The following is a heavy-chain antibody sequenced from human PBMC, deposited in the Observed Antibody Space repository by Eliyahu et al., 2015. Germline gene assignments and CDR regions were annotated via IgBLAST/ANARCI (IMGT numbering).Heavy chain of an antibody. CDR3: ARTTNWGNDY. CDR1: XFALSTSGMR. V-gene: IGHV2-70*04. CDR2: VDWDDDK. D-gene: IGHD3-16*01. J-gene: IGHJ4*02. Sequence: QVTLKESGPALVKPTQTLTLTCTFSXFALSTSGMRVSWIRQPPGKALEWLARVDWDDDKFYSPSLKTRLTISKDTSKNQVVLTMTNMDPVDTATYFCARTTNWGNDYWGQGTLVTVSS.